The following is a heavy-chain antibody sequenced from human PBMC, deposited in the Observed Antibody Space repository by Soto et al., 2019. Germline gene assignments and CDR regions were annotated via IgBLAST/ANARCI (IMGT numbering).Heavy chain of an antibody. J-gene: IGHJ4*02. CDR2: INHSGST. CDR1: GGSFSGYY. D-gene: IGHD3-10*01. CDR3: ARDGFGADGLPY. V-gene: IGHV4-34*01. Sequence: SETLSLTCAVYGGSFSGYYWSWIRQPPGKGLEWIGEINHSGSTNYNPSLKSRVTISVDTSKNQFSLKLNSVTAADTAVYYCARDGFGADGLPYWGQGTLVTVSS.